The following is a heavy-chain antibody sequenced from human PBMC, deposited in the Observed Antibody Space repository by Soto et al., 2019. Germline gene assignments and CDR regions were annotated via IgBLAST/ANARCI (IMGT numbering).Heavy chain of an antibody. CDR2: ISYDGSNK. D-gene: IGHD1-26*01. CDR3: ALISVGATPI. CDR1: GFTFSTYA. V-gene: IGHV3-30-3*01. J-gene: IGHJ3*02. Sequence: QVQLVESGGGVVQPGRSLRLSCAASGFTFSTYAIHWVRQAPGKGLEWVAVISYDGSNKYYADSVKDRFTISRDNSMNTLYVQMNSLRGEDTAVYYCALISVGATPIWGRGTMVTVSS.